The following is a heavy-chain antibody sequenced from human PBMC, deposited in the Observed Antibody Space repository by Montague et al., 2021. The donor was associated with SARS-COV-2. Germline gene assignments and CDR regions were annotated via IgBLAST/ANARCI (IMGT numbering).Heavy chain of an antibody. V-gene: IGHV4-31*03. CDR3: ARDRYGHFDY. J-gene: IGHJ4*02. CDR1: GDPISRAGYF. Sequence: TLSLTCSVSGDPISRAGYFWTWIRHHPTEGLEWIGYVYYTGSTDYNPSLKSRVSMSIDTSRNQFSLKMSPVTAADTAVYYCARDRYGHFDYWGQGTLVTVSS. CDR2: VYYTGST. D-gene: IGHD5-18*01.